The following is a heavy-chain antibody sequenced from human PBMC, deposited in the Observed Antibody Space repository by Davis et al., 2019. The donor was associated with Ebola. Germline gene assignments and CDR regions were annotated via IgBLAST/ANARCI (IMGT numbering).Heavy chain of an antibody. D-gene: IGHD4-17*01. CDR3: ARGGLSVTTQFDY. V-gene: IGHV3-48*03. CDR1: GFTFSSYE. Sequence: GGSLRLSCAASGFTFSSYEMNWVRQAPGKGLEWVSYISSSGSTIYYADSVKGRFTISRDNAKNSLYLQMNSLRAEDTAVYYCARGGLSVTTQFDYWGQGTLVTVSS. CDR2: ISSSGSTI. J-gene: IGHJ4*02.